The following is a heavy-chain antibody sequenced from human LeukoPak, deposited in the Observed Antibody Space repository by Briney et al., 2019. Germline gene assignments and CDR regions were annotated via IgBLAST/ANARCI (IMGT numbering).Heavy chain of an antibody. V-gene: IGHV4-39*01. D-gene: IGHD4-11*01. J-gene: IGHJ4*02. CDR3: ARSTTVTSWLDY. CDR2: IYYSGIT. Sequence: SETLSLTCTVSGGSIRSSTYYWGWIRQPPGKGLEWIGSIYYSGITYYNPSLKSRVIISVDRSKSQFSLKLSSVTAADTAIYYCARSTTVTSWLDYWGQGALVTVSS. CDR1: GGSIRSSTYY.